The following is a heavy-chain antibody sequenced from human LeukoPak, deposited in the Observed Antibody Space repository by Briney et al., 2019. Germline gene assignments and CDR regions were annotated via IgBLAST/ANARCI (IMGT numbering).Heavy chain of an antibody. CDR3: ARDSADYGDYDY. J-gene: IGHJ4*02. D-gene: IGHD4-17*01. V-gene: IGHV1-46*01. Sequence: ASVKVSCKASGYTFTSYFMHWVRQAPGQGLDWMGIINPSGGSTSYAQKFQGRVTMTRDTSASTVYMELSSLRSQDTAVYYCARDSADYGDYDYWGQGTLVTVSS. CDR2: INPSGGST. CDR1: GYTFTSYF.